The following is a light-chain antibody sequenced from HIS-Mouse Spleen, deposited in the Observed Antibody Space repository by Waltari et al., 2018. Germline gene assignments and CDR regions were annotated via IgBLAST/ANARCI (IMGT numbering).Light chain of an antibody. J-gene: IGLJ2*01. V-gene: IGLV3-19*01. CDR3: NSRDSSGNHVV. Sequence: SSELTQDPAVSVALGQTVRITCQGVSLRSYYVSWYQQKPGQAPVLVIYGKNNRPSGIPDRFSGSSSGNTASLTITGAQAEDEADYYCNSRDSSGNHVVFGGGTKLTVL. CDR1: SLRSYY. CDR2: GKN.